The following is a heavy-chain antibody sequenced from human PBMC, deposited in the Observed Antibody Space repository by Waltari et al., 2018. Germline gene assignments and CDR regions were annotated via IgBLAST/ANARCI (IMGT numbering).Heavy chain of an antibody. Sequence: EVQLVESGGGLVQPGGSLRLSCAASGFTFSSYWMSWVRQAPGKGLEWVAKIKQDGSEKYYVDSVKGRFTISRDNAKNSLYLQMNSLRAEDTAVYYCARGGSGWYPNNWFDPWGQGTLVTVSS. J-gene: IGHJ5*02. CDR1: GFTFSSYW. D-gene: IGHD6-19*01. V-gene: IGHV3-7*01. CDR2: IKQDGSEK. CDR3: ARGGSGWYPNNWFDP.